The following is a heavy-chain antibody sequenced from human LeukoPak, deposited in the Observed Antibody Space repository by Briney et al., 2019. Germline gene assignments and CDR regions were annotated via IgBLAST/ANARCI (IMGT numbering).Heavy chain of an antibody. Sequence: GGSLRLYCAASGFSFGDFAMTWVRQAPGKGLEWLSTISGSRGTSFYADSVKGRFTISRDNSINTLYLQMNSMSAEDTAVYYCARDWGSYRYTLYYLDYWGQGTLVTVSS. J-gene: IGHJ4*02. V-gene: IGHV3-23*01. CDR3: ARDWGSYRYTLYYLDY. D-gene: IGHD3-16*02. CDR2: ISGSRGTS. CDR1: GFSFGDFA.